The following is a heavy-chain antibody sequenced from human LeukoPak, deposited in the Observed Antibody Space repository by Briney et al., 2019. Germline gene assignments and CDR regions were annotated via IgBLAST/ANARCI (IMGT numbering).Heavy chain of an antibody. CDR1: GFTFSSYA. CDR3: ARVASSLEGAFDI. V-gene: IGHV3-30-3*01. D-gene: IGHD1-26*01. Sequence: PGGSLRLSCAASGFTFSSYAMHWVRQAPGKGLEWVAVISYDGSNKYYADSVKGRFTISRDNSKNSLYLQMNSLRAEDTAVYYCARVASSLEGAFDIWGQGTMVTVSS. J-gene: IGHJ3*02. CDR2: ISYDGSNK.